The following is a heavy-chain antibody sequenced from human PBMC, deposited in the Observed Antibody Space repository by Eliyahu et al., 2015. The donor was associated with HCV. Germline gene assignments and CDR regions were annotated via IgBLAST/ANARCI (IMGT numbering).Heavy chain of an antibody. CDR3: ARDPGQYPEYCDY. J-gene: IGHJ4*02. CDR1: GFTFSPYA. CDR2: ISGSGGNT. Sequence: EVQLLESGGGLIQPGGSLRXSCAASGFTFSPYAVTWVRQAPGKGLEWVSSISGSGGNTYYSDSVKGRFTISRDNSKNTLYLQMNSLRVEDTAVYYCARDPGQYPEYCDYWGQGTLVTVSS. D-gene: IGHD6-6*01. V-gene: IGHV3-23*01.